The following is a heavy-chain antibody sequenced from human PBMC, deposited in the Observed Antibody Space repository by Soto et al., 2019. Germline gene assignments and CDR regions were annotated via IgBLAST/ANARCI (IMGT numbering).Heavy chain of an antibody. D-gene: IGHD2-21*02. CDR2: VYHTGDT. CDR3: AREIVTAGGNNYFDP. Sequence: SETLSLTCGVSGGTVASSHWWSWVRQSPGGGLEWIGNVYHTGDTNFNPSLQSRVTISVDKSNNQFSLRLNSLTATDTAVYFCAREIVTAGGNNYFDPWGPGTLVTVSS. V-gene: IGHV4-4*02. CDR1: GGTVASSHW. J-gene: IGHJ5*02.